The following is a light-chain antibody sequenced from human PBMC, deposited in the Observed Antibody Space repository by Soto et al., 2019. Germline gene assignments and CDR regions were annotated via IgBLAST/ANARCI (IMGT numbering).Light chain of an antibody. CDR2: GAS. Sequence: EIVLTQFPGILSLSPGERATLSCRASQSVSNDFLAWYQQKPGQAPRLLIYGASTRATDVPDRFSGSGSGADFTLTISRLEPEDFAVYYCQQYGSSPPRTFGQGTKVE. J-gene: IGKJ1*01. V-gene: IGKV3-20*01. CDR1: QSVSNDF. CDR3: QQYGSSPPRT.